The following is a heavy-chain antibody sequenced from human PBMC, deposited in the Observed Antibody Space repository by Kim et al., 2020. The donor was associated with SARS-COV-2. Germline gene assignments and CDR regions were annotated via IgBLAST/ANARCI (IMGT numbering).Heavy chain of an antibody. J-gene: IGHJ6*02. Sequence: GGSLRLSCAASGFTFSGSAMHWVRQASGKGLEWVGRIRSKANSYATAYAASVKGRFTISRDDSKNTAYLQMNSLKTEDTAVYYCTRSIGDSAVMDVWGQGTTVTVSS. V-gene: IGHV3-73*01. CDR3: TRSIGDSAVMDV. CDR1: GFTFSGSA. D-gene: IGHD2-21*02. CDR2: IRSKANSYAT.